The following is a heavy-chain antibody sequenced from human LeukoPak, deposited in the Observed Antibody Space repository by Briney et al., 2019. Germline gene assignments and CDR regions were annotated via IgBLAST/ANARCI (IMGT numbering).Heavy chain of an antibody. V-gene: IGHV3-30*04. D-gene: IGHD7-27*01. CDR3: ARALPLNWAFDAFDI. Sequence: GGSLRLSCAASGFTFSSYAMHWVRQAPGKGLEWVAVISYDGSNKYYADSVKGRFTISRDNSKNTLYLQMNSLRAEDTAVYYCARALPLNWAFDAFDIWGQGTMVTVSS. CDR1: GFTFSSYA. J-gene: IGHJ3*02. CDR2: ISYDGSNK.